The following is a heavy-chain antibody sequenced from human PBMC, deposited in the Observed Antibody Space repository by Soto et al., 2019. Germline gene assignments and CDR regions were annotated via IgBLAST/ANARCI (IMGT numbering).Heavy chain of an antibody. D-gene: IGHD6-6*01. CDR3: ARAEYSSSSRADY. V-gene: IGHV3-11*01. J-gene: IGHJ4*02. CDR1: GFTFSDYY. Sequence: GGSLRLSCAASGFTFSDYYMSWIRQAPGKGLEWVSYISSSGSTIYYADSVKGRFTISRDNAKNSLYLQMNSLRAEDTAVYYCARAEYSSSSRADYWGQGTLVTVSS. CDR2: ISSSGSTI.